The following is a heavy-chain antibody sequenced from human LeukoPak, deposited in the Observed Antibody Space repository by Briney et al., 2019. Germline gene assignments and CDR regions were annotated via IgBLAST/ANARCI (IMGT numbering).Heavy chain of an antibody. Sequence: SQTLSLTXTVSGGSISSGSYYWSWIRQPAGEGLEWIGRIYTSGSTNYNPSLKSRVTISVDTSKNQFSLKLSSVTAADTAVYYCASADGAYGGNLHYFDYWGQGTLVTVSS. CDR1: GGSISSGSYY. V-gene: IGHV4-61*02. D-gene: IGHD4/OR15-4a*01. J-gene: IGHJ4*02. CDR3: ASADGAYGGNLHYFDY. CDR2: IYTSGST.